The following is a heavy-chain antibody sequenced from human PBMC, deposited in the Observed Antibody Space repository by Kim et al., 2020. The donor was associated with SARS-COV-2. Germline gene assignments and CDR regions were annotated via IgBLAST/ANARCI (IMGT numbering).Heavy chain of an antibody. CDR2: IKSKTDGGTT. CDR3: TTDRDWGWELLDY. V-gene: IGHV3-15*01. D-gene: IGHD1-26*01. Sequence: GGSLRLSCAASGFTFSNAWMSWVRQAPGKGLEWVGRIKSKTDGGTTDYAAPVKGRFTISRDDSKNTLYLQMNSLKTEDTAVYYCTTDRDWGWELLDYWGQGTLVTVSS. J-gene: IGHJ4*02. CDR1: GFTFSNAW.